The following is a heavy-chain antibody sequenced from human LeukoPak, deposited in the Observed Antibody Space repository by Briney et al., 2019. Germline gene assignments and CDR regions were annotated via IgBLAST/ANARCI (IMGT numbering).Heavy chain of an antibody. CDR3: ARPLRHYYDGSGYYYFDY. D-gene: IGHD3-22*01. CDR1: GNSFTSYW. Sequence: GESLKISCKASGNSFTSYWIAWVRQMPGKGLEWMGIIYPGDSDTRYSPSFQGQVTISVDKSISTAYLQWSSLKASDTAMYFCARPLRHYYDGSGYYYFDYWGQGTLVTVSS. CDR2: IYPGDSDT. V-gene: IGHV5-51*01. J-gene: IGHJ4*02.